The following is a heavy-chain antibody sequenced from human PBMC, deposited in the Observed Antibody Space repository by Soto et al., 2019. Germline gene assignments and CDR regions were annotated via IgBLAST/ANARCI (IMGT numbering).Heavy chain of an antibody. CDR3: ARLLGTSAWTGGNWFDP. J-gene: IGHJ5*02. CDR1: GXSISSGYY. V-gene: IGHV4-38-2*01. CDR2: IYHSGAT. D-gene: IGHD6-19*01. Sequence: XTLSLTSVVSGXSISSGYYWGWIRQPPGKGLEWIGTIYHSGATYYNPSLQSRVTISVDTSKNQFSLKLTSVTAADTAVYYCARLLGTSAWTGGNWFDPWGQGILVTVSS.